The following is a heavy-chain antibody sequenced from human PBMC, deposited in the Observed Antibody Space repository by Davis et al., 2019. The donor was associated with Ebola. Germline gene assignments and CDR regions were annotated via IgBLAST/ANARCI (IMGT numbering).Heavy chain of an antibody. CDR1: GFTFDDYG. J-gene: IGHJ3*02. V-gene: IGHV3-53*01. Sequence: GESLKISCAASGFTFDDYGMSWVRQAPGKGLEWVSVIFSGGTTYYGDSVKGRFTISRDNSKNTLYLQMNSLRAGDTAVYYCARGDGYDDAFDIWGQGTMVTVSS. CDR2: IFSGGTT. D-gene: IGHD5-24*01. CDR3: ARGDGYDDAFDI.